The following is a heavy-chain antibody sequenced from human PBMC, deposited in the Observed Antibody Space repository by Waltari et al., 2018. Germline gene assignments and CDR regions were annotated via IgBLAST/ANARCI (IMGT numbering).Heavy chain of an antibody. J-gene: IGHJ4*02. D-gene: IGHD2-2*02. Sequence: QVQLVESGGGVVQPGGSLSLSCAASGFTFSSYGMHWVGPAPGKGLEWVAFIRYDGSNKYYADSVKGQFTISRDNSKNTLYLQMNSLRAEDTAVYYCAKDGDIVVVPAAIDYWGQGTLVTVSS. CDR3: AKDGDIVVVPAAIDY. V-gene: IGHV3-30*02. CDR2: IRYDGSNK. CDR1: GFTFSSYG.